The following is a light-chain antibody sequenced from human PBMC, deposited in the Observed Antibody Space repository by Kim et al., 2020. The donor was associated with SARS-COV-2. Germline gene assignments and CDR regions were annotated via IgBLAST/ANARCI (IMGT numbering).Light chain of an antibody. CDR1: KLGDKY. J-gene: IGLJ2*01. Sequence: SVSPGKTASITCSGDKLGDKYACWYQEKPGQSPVLVIYQDIKRPSGIPERFSGSNSGNTATLTISGTQAMDEADYYCQAWDSSTVVFGGGTQLTVL. CDR3: QAWDSSTVV. V-gene: IGLV3-1*01. CDR2: QDI.